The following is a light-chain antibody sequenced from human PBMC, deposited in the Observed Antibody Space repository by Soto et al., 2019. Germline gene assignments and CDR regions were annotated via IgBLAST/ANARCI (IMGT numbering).Light chain of an antibody. V-gene: IGKV1-33*01. CDR1: QDIDNY. J-gene: IGKJ2*01. CDR2: DAS. CDR3: QQYDDLPYT. Sequence: DIQMTQSPSSLSASIGDRVTITCQASQDIDNYVNWYQQKPGKAPKLLIYDASNLETGVQSRFSGSGSGTDFTFTISSLQPEDVASYHCQQYDDLPYTFGQGTELAIK.